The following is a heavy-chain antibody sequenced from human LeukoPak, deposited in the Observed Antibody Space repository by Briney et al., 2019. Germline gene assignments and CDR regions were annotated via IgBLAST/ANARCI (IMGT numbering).Heavy chain of an antibody. CDR1: GFTFSTYA. V-gene: IGHV3-23*01. J-gene: IGHJ3*02. Sequence: PGGSLRLSCAASGFTFSTYAMGWVRQAPGKGLEWVSAISGSGGSTYYAASVKGRFTISRDNSKNTLYLQMNSLRAEDTAVYYCAKGGLVHPLHIWGQGTMVTVSS. CDR2: ISGSGGST. D-gene: IGHD3/OR15-3a*01. CDR3: AKGGLVHPLHI.